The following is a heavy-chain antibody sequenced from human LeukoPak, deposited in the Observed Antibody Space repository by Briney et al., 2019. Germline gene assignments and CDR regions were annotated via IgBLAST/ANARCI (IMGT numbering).Heavy chain of an antibody. V-gene: IGHV3-23*01. CDR3: VKDLTAVAAPFDY. D-gene: IGHD6-19*01. Sequence: GGSLRLSCAASGFTFSSYAMSWVRQAPGKGLEWVSGISGSGDNTYYADSVKGRFTISRDNSKNTLYLQMSSLRAEDTAVYYCVKDLTAVAAPFDYWGQGTLVTVSS. CDR1: GFTFSSYA. CDR2: ISGSGDNT. J-gene: IGHJ4*02.